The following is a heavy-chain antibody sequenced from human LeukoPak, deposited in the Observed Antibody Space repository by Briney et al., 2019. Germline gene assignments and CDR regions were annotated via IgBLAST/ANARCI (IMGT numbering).Heavy chain of an antibody. CDR3: ARGDGCSSTSCYVSDAFDI. CDR1: GYTFTSYY. J-gene: IGHJ3*02. D-gene: IGHD2-2*01. Sequence: PVASVKVSCKASGYTFTSYYMHWVRQAPGQGLEWMGIINPSGGSTSYAQKFQGRVTMTRDMSTSTVYMELSSLRSEDTAVYYCARGDGCSSTSCYVSDAFDIWGQGTMVTVSS. V-gene: IGHV1-46*01. CDR2: INPSGGST.